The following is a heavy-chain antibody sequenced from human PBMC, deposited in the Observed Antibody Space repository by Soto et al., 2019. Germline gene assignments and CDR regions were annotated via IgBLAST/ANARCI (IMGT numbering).Heavy chain of an antibody. D-gene: IGHD1-26*01. Sequence: ASVKVSCKTSGYSFTTYLMHWVRQAPGQGLEWMGILNPTAGRTSYSQKFQGRVTMTSDASTSTAYMELTGLRSDDTAVYYCARGGGSRLMDAFDIWGQGTMVTVSS. CDR1: GYSFTTYL. CDR3: ARGGGSRLMDAFDI. J-gene: IGHJ3*02. CDR2: LNPTAGRT. V-gene: IGHV1-46*01.